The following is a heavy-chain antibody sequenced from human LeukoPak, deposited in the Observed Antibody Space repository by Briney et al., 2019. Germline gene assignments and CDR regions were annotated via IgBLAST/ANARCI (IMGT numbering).Heavy chain of an antibody. CDR3: VRGGPPTVTRLDY. J-gene: IGHJ4*02. V-gene: IGHV4-59*01. CDR1: GGSISNYY. Sequence: SETLSLTCTVSGGSISNYYWSWIRQPPGKGLEWIGYIYYSGSTNYHPSLKSRVTISVDTSKNQFSLKLSSVTAADTAMYYCVRGGPPTVTRLDYWGQGTLVTVSS. D-gene: IGHD4-17*01. CDR2: IYYSGST.